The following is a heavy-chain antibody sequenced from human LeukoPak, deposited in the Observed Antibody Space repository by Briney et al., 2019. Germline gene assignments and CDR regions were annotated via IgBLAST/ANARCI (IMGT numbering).Heavy chain of an antibody. CDR2: ISTYDGNT. D-gene: IGHD3-10*01. J-gene: IGHJ4*02. Sequence: ASVKVSCKASGYTFTSYGISWVRQAPGQGLEWMGWISTYDGNTNYAQKLQGRVTMTTDTSTSTAYMELRSLRSDDTAVYYCARDFASFGYGSGSYYNNPPFDYWGQGTLVTVPS. CDR1: GYTFTSYG. V-gene: IGHV1-18*01. CDR3: ARDFASFGYGSGSYYNNPPFDY.